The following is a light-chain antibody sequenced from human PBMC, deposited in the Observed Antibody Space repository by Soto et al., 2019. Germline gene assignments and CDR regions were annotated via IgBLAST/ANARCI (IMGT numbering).Light chain of an antibody. V-gene: IGLV2-14*01. CDR1: SSDDGGYNY. Sequence: SVLSQPASVSVSRGHSITISCTATSSDDGGYNYVSWYQQHPGKAPKFMIYDVSNRPSGVSNRFSGSKSGNTASLTISGLQAEDEADYYCSSYTTSNTRQTVFATGPKVTV. CDR3: SSYTTSNTRQTV. CDR2: DVS. J-gene: IGLJ1*01.